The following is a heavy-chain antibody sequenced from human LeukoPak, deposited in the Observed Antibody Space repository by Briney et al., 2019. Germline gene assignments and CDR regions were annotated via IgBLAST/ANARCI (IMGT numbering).Heavy chain of an antibody. Sequence: PGGSLRLSCAASRFAFSNFAMHWVRQAPGKGLEWVSSISSSSSYIYYADSVKGRFTISRDNAKNSLYLQMNSLRAEDTAVYYCARDQFGYYSEPFDYWGQGTLVTVSS. J-gene: IGHJ4*02. CDR1: RFAFSNFA. D-gene: IGHD3-22*01. V-gene: IGHV3-21*01. CDR2: ISSSSSYI. CDR3: ARDQFGYYSEPFDY.